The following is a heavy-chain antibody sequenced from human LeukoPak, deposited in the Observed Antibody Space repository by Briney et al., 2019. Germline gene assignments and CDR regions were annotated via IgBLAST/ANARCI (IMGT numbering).Heavy chain of an antibody. Sequence: SSETLSLTCTVSGGSISSYYWSWIRQPPGKGLEWIGYIYYSGSTNYNPSLKSRVTISVDTSKNQFSLKLSSVTAADTAVYDCAVYSYVLGNFDYGGRGTLVTVPS. V-gene: IGHV4-59*01. CDR1: GGSISSYY. CDR3: AVYSYVLGNFDY. CDR2: IYYSGST. J-gene: IGHJ4*02. D-gene: IGHD5-18*01.